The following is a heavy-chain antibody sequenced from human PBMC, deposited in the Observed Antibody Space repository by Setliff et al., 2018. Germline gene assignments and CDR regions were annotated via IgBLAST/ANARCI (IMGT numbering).Heavy chain of an antibody. Sequence: GGSLRLSCAASGFTFSSYWMNWIRQAPGKGLEWVANIKQDGSEKYYVDSVKGRFTISRDNAKNSLYLQMNSLRAEDTAVYYCARDSVLRYFDWLLYTPDAFDIWGQGTMVTVS. CDR2: IKQDGSEK. J-gene: IGHJ3*02. V-gene: IGHV3-7*01. D-gene: IGHD3-9*01. CDR3: ARDSVLRYFDWLLYTPDAFDI. CDR1: GFTFSSYW.